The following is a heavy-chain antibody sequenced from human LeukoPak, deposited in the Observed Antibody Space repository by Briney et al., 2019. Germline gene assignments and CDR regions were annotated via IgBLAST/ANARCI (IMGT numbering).Heavy chain of an antibody. Sequence: GRSLRLSCAASGFTFSSYGMHWVRQAPGKGLEWVAVIWYDGGNKYYADSVKGRFTISRDNSKKLLFLQMNSLRAEDTAVYYCARAAYDSSGYLTLWGQGTLVTVSS. V-gene: IGHV3-33*01. J-gene: IGHJ4*02. CDR1: GFTFSSYG. CDR2: IWYDGGNK. CDR3: ARAAYDSSGYLTL. D-gene: IGHD3-22*01.